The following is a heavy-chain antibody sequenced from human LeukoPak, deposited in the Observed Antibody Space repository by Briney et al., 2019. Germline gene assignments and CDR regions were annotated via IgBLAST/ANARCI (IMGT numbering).Heavy chain of an antibody. V-gene: IGHV1-18*01. CDR1: GYTFTSYG. CDR3: ARLGYCSSTSCYDYYYYGMDV. D-gene: IGHD2-2*01. Sequence: ASVKVSCKASGYTFTSYGISWVRQAPGQGLEWMGWISAYNGNTNYAQKLQGRVTMTTDTSTSTGYMELRSLRSDDTAVYYCARLGYCSSTSCYDYYYYGMDVWGQGTTVTVSS. CDR2: ISAYNGNT. J-gene: IGHJ6*02.